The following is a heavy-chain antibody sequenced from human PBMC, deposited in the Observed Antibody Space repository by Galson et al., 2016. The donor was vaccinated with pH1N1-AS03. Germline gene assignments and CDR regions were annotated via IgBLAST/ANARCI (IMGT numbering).Heavy chain of an antibody. J-gene: IGHJ4*02. CDR1: GDSINSGNYY. CDR2: IHSSGST. CDR3: ARDLGAAGPEDS. V-gene: IGHV4-61*02. Sequence: TLSLTCTVSGDSINSGNYYWSWIRQPAGKGLEWIGRIHSSGSTDYNSSLTSRVTISVDTSHNKFSLKLSSVTAAHTAVYYCARDLGAAGPEDSWGPGTLVTISS. D-gene: IGHD6-13*01.